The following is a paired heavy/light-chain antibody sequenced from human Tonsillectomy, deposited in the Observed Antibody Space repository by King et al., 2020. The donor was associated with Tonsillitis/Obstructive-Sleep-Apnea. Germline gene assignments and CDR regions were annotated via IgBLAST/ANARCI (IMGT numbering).Heavy chain of an antibody. D-gene: IGHD6-19*01. CDR2: INYRGTT. V-gene: IGHV4-39*01. Sequence: QLQLQESGPGLMKPSETLSLTCTVSGGSVTSTSYYWGWIRQPPGKGLAWIGSINYRGTTYYNPSLKSRVTISVDTSKNQLSLKLSSVTAADTAMYYCARPHSSGRKDVFDVWGHGTMVTVSS. CDR1: GGSVTSTSYY. CDR3: ARPHSSGRKDVFDV. J-gene: IGHJ3*01.
Light chain of an antibody. J-gene: IGKJ4*01. CDR2: WAS. Sequence: DIVMTQSPDSLAVSLGERATMNCKSSQSLLYSSNNKSYLAWYQQKPGRPPKLLIYWASTRESGVPDRFSGSGSGTDFTLTISSLQAEDVAVYYCQQFSSIPLTFGGGTKVEI. V-gene: IGKV4-1*01. CDR1: QSLLYSSNNKSY. CDR3: QQFSSIPLT.